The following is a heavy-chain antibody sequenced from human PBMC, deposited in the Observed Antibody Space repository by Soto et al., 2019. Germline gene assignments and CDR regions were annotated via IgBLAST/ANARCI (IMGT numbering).Heavy chain of an antibody. CDR1: GYVFTSFA. Sequence: ASVKVSCKTSGYVFTSFAIHWMRQAPGQGPEWMGWINTGNGDSKYPEKFQDRVTSTRDTSATTAYMELSSLRSEDTAVEYCGRVNTIVMPGFDYWGQVTLVTVSS. D-gene: IGHD1-26*01. J-gene: IGHJ4*02. CDR2: INTGNGDS. V-gene: IGHV1-3*04. CDR3: GRVNTIVMPGFDY.